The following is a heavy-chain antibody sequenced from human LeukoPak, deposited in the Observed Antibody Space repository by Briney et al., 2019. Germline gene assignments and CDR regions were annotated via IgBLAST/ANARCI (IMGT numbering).Heavy chain of an antibody. V-gene: IGHV4-34*01. D-gene: IGHD4-17*01. CDR3: ARATVTANWFDS. CDR2: INHSGST. Sequence: SETLSLTCAVYGGSFSGYYWTWTRQPPGKGLEWIGEINHSGSTKCNPSLKSRVTISVDTSKNQFSLKLSSVTAADTAVYYCARATVTANWFDSWGQGTLVTVSS. J-gene: IGHJ5*01. CDR1: GGSFSGYY.